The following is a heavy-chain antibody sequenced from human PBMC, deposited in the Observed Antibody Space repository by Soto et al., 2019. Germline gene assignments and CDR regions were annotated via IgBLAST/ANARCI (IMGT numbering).Heavy chain of an antibody. Sequence: ASVKVSCKASGYTFTGYYMHWVPQAPGQGLEWMGWINPNSGGTNYAQKFQGWVTMTRDTSISTAYMELSRLRSDDTAVYYCARDGGYCSGGSCYFDYWXQGTLLTVSS. V-gene: IGHV1-2*04. CDR3: ARDGGYCSGGSCYFDY. D-gene: IGHD2-15*01. J-gene: IGHJ4*02. CDR1: GYTFTGYY. CDR2: INPNSGGT.